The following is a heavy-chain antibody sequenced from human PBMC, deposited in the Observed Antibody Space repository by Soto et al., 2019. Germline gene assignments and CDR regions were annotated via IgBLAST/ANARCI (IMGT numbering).Heavy chain of an antibody. J-gene: IGHJ5*02. V-gene: IGHV3-11*01. CDR3: ARDLAGSNWFDP. CDR2: ISSYSGSTI. Sequence: GGSLRLSCTASGFTFSDYYMSWIRQAPGKGLEWVSYISSYSGSTIYYADSVKGRFTISRDNAKRSLYLQMNSLRAEDTAIYYCARDLAGSNWFDPWGQGTLVTVSS. CDR1: GFTFSDYY. D-gene: IGHD3-3*02.